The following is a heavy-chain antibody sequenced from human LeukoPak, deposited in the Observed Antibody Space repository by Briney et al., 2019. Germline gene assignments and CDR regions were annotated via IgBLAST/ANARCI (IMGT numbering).Heavy chain of an antibody. CDR3: ARRIVGATMSGDY. D-gene: IGHD1-26*01. CDR2: ISGSGGST. Sequence: GGSLRLSCAASGFTFSSYAMSWVRQAPGKGLEWVSAISGSGGSTYYADSVKGRFTISRDNSKNTLYLQVNSLRAEDTAVYYCARRIVGATMSGDYWGQGTLVTVSS. CDR1: GFTFSSYA. J-gene: IGHJ4*02. V-gene: IGHV3-23*01.